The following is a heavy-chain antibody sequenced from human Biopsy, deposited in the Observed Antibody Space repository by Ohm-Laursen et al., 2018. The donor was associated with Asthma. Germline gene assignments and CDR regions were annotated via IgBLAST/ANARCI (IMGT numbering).Heavy chain of an antibody. V-gene: IGHV4-59*01. CDR3: ARFKRGYSYGYAGVFDY. D-gene: IGHD5-18*01. Sequence: GTLSLTCTASGGSITSFYWSWIRQPPGRGLEWIGYIYFSGNTNYNPSLKSRVTISIDTSKNHFSLKLTSVTAADTAVYYCARFKRGYSYGYAGVFDYWGQGTLVTVSS. CDR2: IYFSGNT. J-gene: IGHJ4*02. CDR1: GGSITSFY.